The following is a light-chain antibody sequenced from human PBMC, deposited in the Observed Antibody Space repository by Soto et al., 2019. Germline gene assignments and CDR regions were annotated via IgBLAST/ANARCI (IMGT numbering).Light chain of an antibody. Sequence: EIAMTQSPVTLSVSPGERATLSCRASQSVSSNLAWYQQKPGQAPSLLIYGAFTRATGIPARFSGTGSGTEFTLTISSLQSEDFALYYCQQYNDWPQTFGQGTKVDIK. CDR2: GAF. J-gene: IGKJ1*01. CDR3: QQYNDWPQT. V-gene: IGKV3-15*01. CDR1: QSVSSN.